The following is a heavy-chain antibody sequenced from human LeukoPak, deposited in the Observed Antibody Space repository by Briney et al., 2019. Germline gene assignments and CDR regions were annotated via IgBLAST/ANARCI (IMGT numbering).Heavy chain of an antibody. V-gene: IGHV1-8*01. D-gene: IGHD5-18*01. J-gene: IGHJ5*02. CDR1: GYTFTSYD. Sequence: ASVKVSCKASGYTFTSYDINWVRQATGQGLEWMGWMNPNSGNTGYAQKFQGRVTMTRDTSISTAYMELSSLRSEDMAVYYCARGVGGYSYRYWFDPWGQGTLVTVSS. CDR3: ARGVGGYSYRYWFDP. CDR2: MNPNSGNT.